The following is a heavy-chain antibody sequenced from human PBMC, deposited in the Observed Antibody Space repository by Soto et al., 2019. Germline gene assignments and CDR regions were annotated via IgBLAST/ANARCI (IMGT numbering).Heavy chain of an antibody. CDR3: ARARSIAARPRAYYYGMDV. Sequence: SETLSLTCAVYGGSFSCYYWSWIRQPPGKGLEWIGEINHSGSTNYNPSLKSRVTISVDTSKNQFSLKLSSVTAADTAVYYCARARSIAARPRAYYYGMDVWGQGTTVTVSS. D-gene: IGHD6-6*01. CDR1: GGSFSCYY. V-gene: IGHV4-34*01. J-gene: IGHJ6*02. CDR2: INHSGST.